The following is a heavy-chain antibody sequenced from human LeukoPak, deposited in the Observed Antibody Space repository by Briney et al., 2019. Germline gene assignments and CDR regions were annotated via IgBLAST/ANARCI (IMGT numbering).Heavy chain of an antibody. D-gene: IGHD3-22*01. CDR2: IYYGGST. V-gene: IGHV4-39*01. J-gene: IGHJ3*02. Sequence: SETLSLTCTLSGGSISSSSYHWGWIRQPPGKGLEWIGTIYYGGSTYYNPSLKSRVTISVDTSKKQFSLKLTSVTAADAAVYYCARLGDYYDSSGYFDAFDIWGQGTMVTVFS. CDR1: GGSISSSSYH. CDR3: ARLGDYYDSSGYFDAFDI.